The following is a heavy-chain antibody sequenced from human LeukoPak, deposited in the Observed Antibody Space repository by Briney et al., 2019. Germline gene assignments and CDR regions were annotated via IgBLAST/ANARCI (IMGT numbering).Heavy chain of an antibody. CDR1: GFTFSSYA. J-gene: IGHJ4*02. D-gene: IGHD2-2*01. V-gene: IGHV3-23*01. CDR3: AKDSMDIVSFVVGVVVPAVYDY. CDR2: ISGSGGST. Sequence: GGSLRLSCAASGFTFSSYAMSWVRQAPGKGLEWVSAISGSGGSTYYADSVKGRFTSSRDNSKNTLYLQMNSLRAEDTAVYYCAKDSMDIVSFVVGVVVPAVYDYWGQGTLVTVSS.